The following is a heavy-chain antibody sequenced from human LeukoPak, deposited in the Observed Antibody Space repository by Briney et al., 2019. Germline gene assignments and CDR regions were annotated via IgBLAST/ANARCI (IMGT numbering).Heavy chain of an antibody. J-gene: IGHJ6*02. CDR2: TYYRSKWYY. Sequence: PQTLSLTCAISGDSVSSISVAWNWIRQSPSRGLEWLGRTYYRSKWYYEYAVSVKSRINISPDTSKNQFSLQLTSVTPEDTAVYYCSLARSEYHYGMDVWGQGTTVTVSS. V-gene: IGHV6-1*01. CDR3: SLARSEYHYGMDV. CDR1: GDSVSSISVA.